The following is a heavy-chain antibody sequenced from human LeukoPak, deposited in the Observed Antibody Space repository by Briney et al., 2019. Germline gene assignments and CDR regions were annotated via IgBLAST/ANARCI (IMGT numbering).Heavy chain of an antibody. J-gene: IGHJ4*02. Sequence: GRSLRLSCAASGFTFDDYAMHWVRQAPGKGLEWVSGISWNSGSIGYADSVKGRFTISRDNAKNSLYLQMNSLRADDTAVYFCAMIEQVVSNVEGGYWGQGTLVTVSS. CDR1: GFTFDDYA. V-gene: IGHV3-9*01. CDR3: AMIEQVVSNVEGGY. CDR2: ISWNSGSI. D-gene: IGHD6-6*01.